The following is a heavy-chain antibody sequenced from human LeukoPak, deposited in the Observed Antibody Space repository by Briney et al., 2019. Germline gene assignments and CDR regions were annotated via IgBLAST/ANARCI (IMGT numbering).Heavy chain of an antibody. J-gene: IGHJ6*03. CDR2: IYHSGST. D-gene: IGHD6-13*01. Sequence: PSETLSLTCTVSGYSISSGYYWGWIRQPPGKGLEWIGSIYHSGSTYYNPSLKSRVTISVDTSKNQFSLKLSSVTAADTAVYYCARAAAGHNQYYYYYYYMDVWGKGTTVTISS. V-gene: IGHV4-38-2*02. CDR1: GYSISSGYY. CDR3: ARAAAGHNQYYYYYYYMDV.